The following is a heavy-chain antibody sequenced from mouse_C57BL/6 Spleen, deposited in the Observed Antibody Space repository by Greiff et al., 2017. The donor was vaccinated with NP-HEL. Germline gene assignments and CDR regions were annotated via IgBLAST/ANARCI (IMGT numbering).Heavy chain of an antibody. CDR1: GFSFNTYA. CDR3: VRHDLYFDY. J-gene: IGHJ2*01. CDR2: IRSKSNNYAT. V-gene: IGHV10-1*01. Sequence: EVKLVESGGGLVQPKGSLKLSCAASGFSFNTYAMNWVRQAPGKGLEWVARIRSKSNNYATYYADSVKDRFTISRDDSESMLYLQMNNLKTEDTAMYYCVRHDLYFDYWGQGTTLTVSS.